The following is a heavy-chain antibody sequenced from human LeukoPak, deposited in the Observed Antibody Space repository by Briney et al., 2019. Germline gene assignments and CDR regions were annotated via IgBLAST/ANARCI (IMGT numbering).Heavy chain of an antibody. D-gene: IGHD3-3*01. CDR3: ASRASYDFWSGYIDY. CDR2: IYHSGST. CDR1: GDSISSSNW. Sequence: SETLSLTCAVSGDSISSSNWWSWVRQPPGKGLEWIGEIYHSGSTNYNPSLKSRVTISVDKSKNQFSLKLSSVAAADTAVYYCASRASYDFWSGYIDYWGQGTLVTVSS. J-gene: IGHJ4*02. V-gene: IGHV4-4*02.